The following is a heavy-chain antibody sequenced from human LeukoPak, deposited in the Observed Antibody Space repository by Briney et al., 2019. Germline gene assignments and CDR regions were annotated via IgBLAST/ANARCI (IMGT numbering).Heavy chain of an antibody. Sequence: GRSLRLSCAASGFTFSSYAMHWVRQAPGKGLEWVAVISYDGSNKYYADSVKGRFTISRDNSKNTLYLQMNSRRAEDTAVYYCARDVPHIVVVTSHWFDPWGQGTLVTVSS. CDR3: ARDVPHIVVVTSHWFDP. V-gene: IGHV3-30-3*01. J-gene: IGHJ5*02. CDR2: ISYDGSNK. CDR1: GFTFSSYA. D-gene: IGHD2-21*02.